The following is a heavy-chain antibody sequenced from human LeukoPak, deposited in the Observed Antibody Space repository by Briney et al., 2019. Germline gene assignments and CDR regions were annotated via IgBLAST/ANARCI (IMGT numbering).Heavy chain of an antibody. CDR2: IEPTDSYA. Sequence: GESLKISCKGSGYSFTSYWISWVRQMPGKGLEWMGRIEPTDSYANYHTSFQGHVPISAAKSISTASLKWSSLKASDTAMNYCARQADYGYSLDYWGQGTLVTVSS. J-gene: IGHJ4*02. CDR3: ARQADYGYSLDY. V-gene: IGHV5-10-1*01. CDR1: GYSFTSYW. D-gene: IGHD4-17*01.